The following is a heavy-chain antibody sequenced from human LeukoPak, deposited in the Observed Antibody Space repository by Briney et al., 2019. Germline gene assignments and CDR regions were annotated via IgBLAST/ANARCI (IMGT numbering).Heavy chain of an antibody. CDR3: ASKTGYSSGWYDY. CDR2: ISSSGSII. D-gene: IGHD6-19*01. CDR1: GFTFSSYE. J-gene: IGHJ4*02. Sequence: PGGSLRLSCAASGFTFSSYEMNWVRQAPGKGLEWVSYISSSGSIIYYADFVKGRFTISRDNAKNSLYLQMNSLRAEDTAVYYCASKTGYSSGWYDYWGQGTLVTVSS. V-gene: IGHV3-48*03.